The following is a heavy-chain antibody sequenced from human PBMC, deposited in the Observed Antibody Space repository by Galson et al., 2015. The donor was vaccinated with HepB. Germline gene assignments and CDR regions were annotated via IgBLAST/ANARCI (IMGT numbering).Heavy chain of an antibody. CDR2: IYPDDSDT. CDR3: ARLRWSEGLDY. D-gene: IGHD2-15*01. Sequence: QSGAEVKKPGESLKISCKGSGSTFTNYYIAWVRQAPGKGLEWMGIIYPDDSDTRYSPAFQGQVTISSDKSIATAYLQWSSLKASDTAMYYCARLRWSEGLDYWGQGTLVTVPA. J-gene: IGHJ4*02. CDR1: GSTFTNYY. V-gene: IGHV5-51*01.